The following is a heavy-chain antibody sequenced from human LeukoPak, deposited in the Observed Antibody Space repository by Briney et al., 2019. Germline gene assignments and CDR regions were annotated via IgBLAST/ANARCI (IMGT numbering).Heavy chain of an antibody. V-gene: IGHV1-69*04. Sequence: GASVKVSCKASGGTFSSYAISWVRQAPGQGLEWMGRIIPILGIANYAQKFQGRVTITADKSTSTAYMELSSLRSEDTAVYYCARVIGYCSGGSCYSQVFYDAFDIWGQGTMVTVSS. CDR2: IIPILGIA. J-gene: IGHJ3*02. CDR3: ARVIGYCSGGSCYSQVFYDAFDI. D-gene: IGHD2-15*01. CDR1: GGTFSSYA.